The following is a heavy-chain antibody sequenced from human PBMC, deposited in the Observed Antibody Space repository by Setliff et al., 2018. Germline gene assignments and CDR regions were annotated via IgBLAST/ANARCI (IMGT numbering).Heavy chain of an antibody. J-gene: IGHJ4*02. V-gene: IGHV1-18*01. CDR3: VRSSAPQVVLAADFDF. Sequence: ASVKVSCKTSGYNFITLGINWVRQAPGQGLEWVGWISPYSGKTNYPQWLQDRVTMTIDTSATTVYMELKSLRSDDTAVYYCVRSSAPQVVLAADFDFWGQGTPVTVSS. D-gene: IGHD6-19*01. CDR1: GYNFITLG. CDR2: ISPYSGKT.